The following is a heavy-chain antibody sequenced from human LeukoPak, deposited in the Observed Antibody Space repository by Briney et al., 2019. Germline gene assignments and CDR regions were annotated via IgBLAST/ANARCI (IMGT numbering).Heavy chain of an antibody. V-gene: IGHV4-39*07. D-gene: IGHD6-19*01. J-gene: IGHJ5*02. CDR1: GDSINSSTYY. CDR3: ARVRGSSGWFVTAWFDP. CDR2: IYYSGNT. Sequence: SETLSLTCTVSGDSINSSTYYWGWIRQPPGKGLEWIGSIYYSGNTYYNLSLKSRVTISVDTSKNQFSLKLSSVTAADTAFYYCARVRGSSGWFVTAWFDPWGQGTLVTVSS.